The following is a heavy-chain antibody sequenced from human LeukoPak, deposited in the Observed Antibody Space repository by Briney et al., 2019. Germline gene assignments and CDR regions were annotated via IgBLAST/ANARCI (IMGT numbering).Heavy chain of an antibody. CDR3: AGEGYCSGGSCYSGVPDY. V-gene: IGHV1-69*05. CDR1: GGTFSSYA. CDR2: IIPIFGTA. D-gene: IGHD2-15*01. J-gene: IGHJ4*02. Sequence: GASVKVSCKASGGTFSSYAISWVRQAPGQGLEWMGEIIPIFGTANYAQKLQGRVTMTTDTSTSTAYMELRSLRSDDTAVYYCAGEGYCSGGSCYSGVPDYWGQGTLVTVSS.